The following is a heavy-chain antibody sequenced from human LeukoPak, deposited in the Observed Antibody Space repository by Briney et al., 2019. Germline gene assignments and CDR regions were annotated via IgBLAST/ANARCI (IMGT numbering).Heavy chain of an antibody. D-gene: IGHD3-22*01. Sequence: GGSLRLSCAASGFTFSSYSMNWVRQAPGKGLEWVSSIGSSSSYIYYADSVKGRFTISRDNAKNSLYLQMNSLRAEDTAVYYCARGINDRAGDYWGQGTLVTVSS. V-gene: IGHV3-21*01. CDR2: IGSSSSYI. CDR3: ARGINDRAGDY. J-gene: IGHJ4*02. CDR1: GFTFSSYS.